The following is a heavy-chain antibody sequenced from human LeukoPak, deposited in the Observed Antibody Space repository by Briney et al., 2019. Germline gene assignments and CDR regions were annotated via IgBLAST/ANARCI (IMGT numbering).Heavy chain of an antibody. Sequence: GGSLRLSCAASGFSFSSYGMVWVREAPGRGLEWVAFIRYDGYYEDYADSVKGRFTISRDNSKNTLYLQMNSLRVDDTAVYYCAKGYGDLVAFDIWGQGTMVTVSS. CDR2: IRYDGYYE. V-gene: IGHV3-30*02. CDR3: AKGYGDLVAFDI. D-gene: IGHD4-17*01. J-gene: IGHJ3*02. CDR1: GFSFSSYG.